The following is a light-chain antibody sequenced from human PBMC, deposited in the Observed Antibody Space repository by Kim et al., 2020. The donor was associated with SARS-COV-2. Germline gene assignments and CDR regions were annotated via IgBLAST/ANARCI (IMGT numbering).Light chain of an antibody. Sequence: EIVLTQSPGTLSLSPGETATLSCRASQSITSYLAWYQHKPGQAPRLLIYGASRRATGIPDRFSGSGSGTDFTLRIHRLEPEDFAVYYCQQYRDSPPVGNTFGGGTKVDIK. V-gene: IGKV3-20*01. CDR2: GAS. J-gene: IGKJ4*01. CDR1: QSITSY. CDR3: QQYRDSPPVGNT.